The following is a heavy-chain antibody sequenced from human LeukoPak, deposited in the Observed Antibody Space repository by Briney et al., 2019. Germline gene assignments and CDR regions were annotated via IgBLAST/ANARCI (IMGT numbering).Heavy chain of an antibody. CDR3: ARVRALYGSGSYYFDY. Sequence: PGGSLRLSCAASGFTFSSYGMHWVRQAPGKGLVWVSRINSDGSSTSYADFVKGRFTLSRDNAKNTLYLQMNSLRVEDTAVYYCARVRALYGSGSYYFDYWGQGTLVTVSS. D-gene: IGHD3-10*01. J-gene: IGHJ4*02. V-gene: IGHV3-74*01. CDR1: GFTFSSYG. CDR2: INSDGSST.